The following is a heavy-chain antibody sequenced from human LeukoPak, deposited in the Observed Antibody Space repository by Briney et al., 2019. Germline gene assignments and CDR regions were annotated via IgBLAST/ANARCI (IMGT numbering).Heavy chain of an antibody. V-gene: IGHV4-59*01. CDR2: IYYSGSP. D-gene: IGHD3-22*01. CDR1: GGSISTYY. CDR3: ARSTTMIVGSGPFDY. J-gene: IGHJ4*02. Sequence: PSETLSLTCAVSGGSISTYYWSWIRQPPGKGLEWIGYIYYSGSPNYNPSLKSRVTISVDTSKNQFSLKLSSVTAADTAVYYCARSTTMIVGSGPFDYWGQGTLVTVSS.